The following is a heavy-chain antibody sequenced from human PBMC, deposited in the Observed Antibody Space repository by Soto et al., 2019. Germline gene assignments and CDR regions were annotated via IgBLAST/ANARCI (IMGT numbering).Heavy chain of an antibody. Sequence: GVSLRLSCAASGLTFSSYSMNWVRQAPGKGLEWVSYISSSSSTIYYADSVKGRFTISRDNAKNSLYLQMNSLRDEDTAVYYCARDSLYYYDSSGYYAGMDVWGKGPMVTVSS. V-gene: IGHV3-48*02. D-gene: IGHD3-22*01. CDR3: ARDSLYYYDSSGYYAGMDV. CDR2: ISSSSSTI. J-gene: IGHJ6*04. CDR1: GLTFSSYS.